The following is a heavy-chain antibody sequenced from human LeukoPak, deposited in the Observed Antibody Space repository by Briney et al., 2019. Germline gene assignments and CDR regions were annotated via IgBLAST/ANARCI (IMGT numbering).Heavy chain of an antibody. CDR1: GFTFDDYS. V-gene: IGHV3-9*01. J-gene: IGHJ4*02. CDR2: LGWNGDII. Sequence: GGSLRLSCAASGFTFDDYSMHWVRQSPGKGLEWLSGLGWNGDIIDYADSVKGRFTISRDNAKNSLYLQMDSLKTEDTALYYCAKGALIAASGTLFDFWGQGTRVTVSS. D-gene: IGHD6-13*01. CDR3: AKGALIAASGTLFDF.